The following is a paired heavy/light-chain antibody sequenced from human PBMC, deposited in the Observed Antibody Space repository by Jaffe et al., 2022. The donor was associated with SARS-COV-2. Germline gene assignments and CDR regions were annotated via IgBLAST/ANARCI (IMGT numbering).Heavy chain of an antibody. CDR1: GGSISSSRYC. CDR2: IYYSGST. V-gene: IGHV4-39*01. J-gene: IGHJ4*02. CDR3: ARQDTSHPYFDY. Sequence: QLQLQESGPGLVKPSQTLSLTCTVSGGSISSSRYCWGWIRQPPGKGLEWIGTIYYSGSTFYNPSLKSRVTISVDTSKNQFSLRLSSVTAADTAVYYCARQDTSHPYFDYWAQGTLVTVSS.
Light chain of an antibody. CDR1: SGSVSTSYY. Sequence: QTVVTQEPSFSVSPGGTVTLTCGLSSGSVSTSYYPSWYQQTPGQAPRTLIYSTNTRSSGVPDRFSGSILGNKAALTITGAQADDESDYYCVLYLGSGIVVFGGGTKLTVL. V-gene: IGLV8-61*01. CDR3: VLYLGSGIVV. CDR2: STN. J-gene: IGLJ2*01.